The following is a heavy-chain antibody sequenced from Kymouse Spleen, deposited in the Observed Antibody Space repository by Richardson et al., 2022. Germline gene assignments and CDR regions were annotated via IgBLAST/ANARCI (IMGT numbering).Heavy chain of an antibody. Sequence: QVQLVESGGGVVQPGRSLRLSCAASGFTFSSYGMHWVRQAPGKGLEWVAVIWYDGSNKYYADSVKGRFTISRDNSKNTLYLQMNSLRAEDTAVYYCAREYCSSTSCYNYGMDVWGQGTTVTVSS. CDR2: IWYDGSNK. CDR1: GFTFSSYG. J-gene: IGHJ6*02. V-gene: IGHV3-33*01. CDR3: AREYCSSTSCYNYGMDV. D-gene: IGHD2-2*02.